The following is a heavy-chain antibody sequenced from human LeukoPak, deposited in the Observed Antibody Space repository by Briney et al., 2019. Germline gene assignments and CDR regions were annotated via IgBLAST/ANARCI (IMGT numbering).Heavy chain of an antibody. J-gene: IGHJ4*02. V-gene: IGHV3-7*01. CDR1: GFTFSSYW. CDR3: ARDSSGNFIPDYFDY. D-gene: IGHD3-10*01. CDR2: IKQDGSEK. Sequence: GGSLRLSCAASGFTFSSYWMSWVRQAPGKGLEWAANIKQDGSEKYYVDSVKGRFTISRDNAKNSLYLQMNSLRAEDTAVYYCARDSSGNFIPDYFDYWGQGTLVTVSS.